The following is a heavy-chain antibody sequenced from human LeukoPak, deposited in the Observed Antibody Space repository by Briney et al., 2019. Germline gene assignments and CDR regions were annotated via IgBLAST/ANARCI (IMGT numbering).Heavy chain of an antibody. CDR2: INWNGGST. V-gene: IGHV3-20*04. J-gene: IGHJ4*02. CDR3: AKVKYDILTGHTSGIDY. D-gene: IGHD3-9*01. CDR1: GFTFDDYG. Sequence: PGGSLRLSCAASGFTFDDYGMSWVRQAPGKGLEWVSGINWNGGSTGYADSVKGRFTISRDNSKNTLYLQMNSLRAEDTAVYYCAKVKYDILTGHTSGIDYWGQGTLVTVSS.